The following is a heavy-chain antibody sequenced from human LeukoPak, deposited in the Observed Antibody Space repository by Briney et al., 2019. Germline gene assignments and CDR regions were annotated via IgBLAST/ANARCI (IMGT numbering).Heavy chain of an antibody. J-gene: IGHJ3*02. CDR3: ARDEAWIQLWPPGAFDI. D-gene: IGHD5-18*01. CDR1: GGTLSSYA. CDR2: IIPILGIA. Sequence: SVKVSCKASGGTLSSYAISWVRQAPGQGLEWMGRIIPILGIADYAQKFQGRVTITADKSTSTAYMELSSLRSEDTAVYYCARDEAWIQLWPPGAFDIWGQGTMVTVSS. V-gene: IGHV1-69*04.